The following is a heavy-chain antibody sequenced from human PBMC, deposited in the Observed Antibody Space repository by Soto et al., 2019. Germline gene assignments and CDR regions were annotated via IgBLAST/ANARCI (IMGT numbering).Heavy chain of an antibody. D-gene: IGHD3-22*01. CDR3: ARAMIVVVIMYPLDY. V-gene: IGHV3-30-3*01. Sequence: GGSMRLSCAASGFTFSSYAMHWVRQAPGKGLEWVAVISYDGSNKYYADSVKGRFTISRDNSKNTLYLQMNSLRAEDTAVYYCARAMIVVVIMYPLDYWGQGTLVTVSS. CDR1: GFTFSSYA. CDR2: ISYDGSNK. J-gene: IGHJ4*02.